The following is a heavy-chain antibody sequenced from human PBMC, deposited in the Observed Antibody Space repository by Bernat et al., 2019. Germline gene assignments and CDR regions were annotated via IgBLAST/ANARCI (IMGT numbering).Heavy chain of an antibody. D-gene: IGHD6-19*01. V-gene: IGHV3-9*01. Sequence: EVQLLESGGGLVQPGGSLRLSCAASGFTFSSYAMSWVRQAPGKGLEWVSGISWNSGSIGYADSVKGRFTISRDNAKNSLYLQMNSLRAEDTALYYCAKGPYSSGWLSHWFDPWGQGTLVTVSS. CDR2: ISWNSGSI. J-gene: IGHJ5*02. CDR1: GFTFSSYA. CDR3: AKGPYSSGWLSHWFDP.